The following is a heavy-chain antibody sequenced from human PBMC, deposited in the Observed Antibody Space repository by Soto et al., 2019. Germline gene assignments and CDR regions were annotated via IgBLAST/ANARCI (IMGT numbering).Heavy chain of an antibody. D-gene: IGHD5-18*01. CDR1: GFTFSSYS. Sequence: PGGSLRLSCAASGFTFSSYSMNWVRQAPGKGLEWVSPISSSSSYIYYADSVKGRFTISRDNAKNSLYLQMNSLRAEDTAVYYRARMIGYSYGHYYYYGMDVWGQGTTVTVSS. CDR2: ISSSSSYI. V-gene: IGHV3-21*01. J-gene: IGHJ6*02. CDR3: ARMIGYSYGHYYYYGMDV.